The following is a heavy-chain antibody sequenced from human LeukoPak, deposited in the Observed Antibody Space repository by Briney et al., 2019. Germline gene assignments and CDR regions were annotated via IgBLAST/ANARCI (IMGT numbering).Heavy chain of an antibody. Sequence: GGSLRLSCAASGFTFSTSGMNWVRQAPGKGLEWVASISSRSYGYYADAAKGRFTISRDNARNSLYLQMNSLRAEDTALYYCARGGGDIPIDSWGQGTLVAVSS. CDR3: ARGGGDIPIDS. V-gene: IGHV3-21*01. J-gene: IGHJ4*02. CDR2: ISSRSYG. D-gene: IGHD2-21*02. CDR1: GFTFSTSG.